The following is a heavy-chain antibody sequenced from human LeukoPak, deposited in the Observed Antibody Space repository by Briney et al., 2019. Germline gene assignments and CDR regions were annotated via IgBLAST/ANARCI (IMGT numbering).Heavy chain of an antibody. CDR2: IKHDGSEE. CDR3: ARERSGSYYKRLDY. CDR1: GFTFYSYW. J-gene: IGHJ4*02. D-gene: IGHD3-10*01. V-gene: IGHV3-7*03. Sequence: GGSLRLSCAASGFTFYSYWMSWVRQAPGKGLEWVANIKHDGSEEYYVDSVKGRFTISGDNAKNSLYLQMNSLRAEDTALYYCARERSGSYYKRLDYWGQGTLVTVSS.